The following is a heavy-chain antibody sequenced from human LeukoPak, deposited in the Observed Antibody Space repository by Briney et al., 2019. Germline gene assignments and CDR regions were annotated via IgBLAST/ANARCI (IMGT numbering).Heavy chain of an antibody. CDR3: ARQDPRFCGGDCLSSNFYYGLDV. CDR2: MNPSVGGT. J-gene: IGHJ6*02. CDR1: GYTFTSYY. Sequence: ASVKVSCKASGYTFTSYYKHWVRQAPGQGLEWMGIMNPSVGGTTYTPKFHGRLTINWDTSTSTVYMELSSLTSEDSAIYYCARQDPRFCGGDCLSSNFYYGLDVWGQGTTITVSS. V-gene: IGHV1-46*01. D-gene: IGHD2-21*02.